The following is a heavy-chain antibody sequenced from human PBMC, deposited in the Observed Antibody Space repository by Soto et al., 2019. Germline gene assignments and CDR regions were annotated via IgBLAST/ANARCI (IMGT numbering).Heavy chain of an antibody. D-gene: IGHD3-22*01. J-gene: IGHJ3*02. CDR2: IYYSGST. V-gene: IGHV4-59*01. CDR3: ARGSSGKHDAFDI. Sequence: SGNPSLPCTFSGGSLHSYYRGWVPPPPGKGLEWIGYIYYSGSTNYNPSLKSRVTISVDTSKNQFSLKLSSVTAADTAVYYCARGSSGKHDAFDIWGQGTMVTVSS. CDR1: GGSLHSYY.